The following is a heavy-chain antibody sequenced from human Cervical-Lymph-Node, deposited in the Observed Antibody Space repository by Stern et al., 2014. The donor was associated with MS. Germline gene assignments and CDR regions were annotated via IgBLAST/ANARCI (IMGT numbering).Heavy chain of an antibody. V-gene: IGHV4-34*01. J-gene: IGHJ5*02. Sequence: QVQLQQWGAGLLKPSETLSLTCAVYGGSFDAFYWSWIRQPPGKGLEWIGEIRHIGYTNYTPSLKSRVTISVDTSKNQFSLKLSPVTAADTAVYYCARTWIAVRNTKWFDPWGQGTLVTVSS. CDR1: GGSFDAFY. D-gene: IGHD6-6*01. CDR3: ARTWIAVRNTKWFDP. CDR2: IRHIGYT.